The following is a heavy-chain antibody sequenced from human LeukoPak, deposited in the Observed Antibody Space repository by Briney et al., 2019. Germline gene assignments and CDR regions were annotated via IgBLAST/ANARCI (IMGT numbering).Heavy chain of an antibody. CDR1: GFTFSSYA. J-gene: IGHJ4*02. CDR3: ARSAPIVVVPAAIDY. D-gene: IGHD2-2*01. Sequence: PGGSLRLSCAASGFTFSSYAMHWVRQAPGKGLEWVAVISYDGGNKYYADSVKGRFTISRDNSKNTLYLQMNSLRAEDTAVYYCARSAPIVVVPAAIDYWGQGTLVTVSS. CDR2: ISYDGGNK. V-gene: IGHV3-30-3*01.